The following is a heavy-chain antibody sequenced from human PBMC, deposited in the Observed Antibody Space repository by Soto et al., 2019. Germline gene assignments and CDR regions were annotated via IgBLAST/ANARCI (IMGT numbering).Heavy chain of an antibody. J-gene: IGHJ6*02. CDR2: IRSKAYGGTT. V-gene: IGHV3-49*03. CDR3: SSAGYSGYDSYYYGMDV. Sequence: PGGSLRLSCTASGFTFGDYAMSWFRQAPGKGLEWVGFIRSKAYGGTTEYAASVKGRFTISRDDSKSIAYLQMNSLKTEDTAVYYCSSAGYSGYDSYYYGMDVWGQGTTVTVS. CDR1: GFTFGDYA. D-gene: IGHD5-12*01.